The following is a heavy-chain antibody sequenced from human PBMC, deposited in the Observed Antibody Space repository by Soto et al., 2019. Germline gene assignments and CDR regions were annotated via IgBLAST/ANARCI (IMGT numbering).Heavy chain of an antibody. J-gene: IGHJ6*02. CDR3: VRSVPAATWAYNGMDV. V-gene: IGHV4-4*02. Sequence: QVRLREPAQGLGKPSGPLSLTGAAPGGSASTSSFWSWVRQPPPKGREGFGEIYHSGTFNYNPPLASRVSVSVDESRNQVSLTLNSVTAADTAIYYCVRSVPAATWAYNGMDVWGQGTTVTVSS. D-gene: IGHD2-2*01. CDR2: IYHSGTF. CDR1: GGSASTSSF.